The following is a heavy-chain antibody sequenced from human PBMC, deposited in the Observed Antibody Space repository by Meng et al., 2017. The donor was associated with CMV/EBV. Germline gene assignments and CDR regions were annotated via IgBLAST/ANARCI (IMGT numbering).Heavy chain of an antibody. CDR2: NKPTLGGT. D-gene: IGHD2-2*02. CDR1: GYC. CDR3: AGGVVPAAIGGGGYRGYYFDY. Sequence: GYCERGGRQAHGQGLGWVGWNKPTLGGTNYVQTCQGRVTMTRDTSISTAYRELSRVRSDDTAVYYCAGGVVPAAIGGGGYRGYYFDYWGQGNLVTVSS. J-gene: IGHJ4*02. V-gene: IGHV1-2*02.